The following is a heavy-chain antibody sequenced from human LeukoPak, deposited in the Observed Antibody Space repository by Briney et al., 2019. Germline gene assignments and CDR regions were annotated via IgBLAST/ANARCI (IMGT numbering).Heavy chain of an antibody. Sequence: GGSLRLSCVGSGFTFSSHAMSWVRQAPEKGLEWVSGIYESGQTTHYADSVKGRFTISRDNSKNTLYLQMNSLRAEDTAVYYCARGHYYDSSGQGFDYWGQGTLVTVSS. CDR2: IYESGQTT. CDR1: GFTFSSHA. V-gene: IGHV3-23*01. J-gene: IGHJ4*02. CDR3: ARGHYYDSSGQGFDY. D-gene: IGHD3-22*01.